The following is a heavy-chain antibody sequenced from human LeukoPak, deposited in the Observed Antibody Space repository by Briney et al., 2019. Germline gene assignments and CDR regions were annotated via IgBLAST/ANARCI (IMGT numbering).Heavy chain of an antibody. CDR2: INAGNGNT. J-gene: IGHJ4*02. CDR1: GYTFISYA. CDR3: ARDLGVGATTGY. D-gene: IGHD1-26*01. Sequence: ASVKVSCKASGYTFISYAMHWVRQAPGQRLEWMGWINAGNGNTGYSQKFQVRVTITRDTSASTAYMELSSLRSEDTAVYYCARDLGVGATTGYWGQGTLVTVSS. V-gene: IGHV1-3*01.